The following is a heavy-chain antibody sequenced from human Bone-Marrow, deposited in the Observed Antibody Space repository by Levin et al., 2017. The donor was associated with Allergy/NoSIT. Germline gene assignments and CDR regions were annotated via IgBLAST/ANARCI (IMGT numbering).Heavy chain of an antibody. Sequence: ASVKVSCKASGYTFTSYDINWVRQATGQGLEWMGWMNPNSGNTGYAQKFQGRVTMTRNTSISTAYMELSSLRSEDTAVYYCARVVRYFDWIQGDSYYFDYWGQGTLVTVSS. J-gene: IGHJ4*02. D-gene: IGHD3-9*01. CDR2: MNPNSGNT. CDR1: GYTFTSYD. CDR3: ARVVRYFDWIQGDSYYFDY. V-gene: IGHV1-8*01.